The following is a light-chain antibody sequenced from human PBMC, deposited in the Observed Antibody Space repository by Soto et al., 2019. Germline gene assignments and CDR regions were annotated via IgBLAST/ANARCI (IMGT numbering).Light chain of an antibody. CDR1: QSVRSDY. Sequence: EIVLTQSPGTLSLSPGERATLSCRASQSVRSDYLAWYQQKPGQAPRLLIYGASSRATGIPDRFSGSGSGTDFTLTISRLEPEDFAVYYCQQYGSSPGITFGQGTRLEIK. J-gene: IGKJ5*01. CDR3: QQYGSSPGIT. CDR2: GAS. V-gene: IGKV3-20*01.